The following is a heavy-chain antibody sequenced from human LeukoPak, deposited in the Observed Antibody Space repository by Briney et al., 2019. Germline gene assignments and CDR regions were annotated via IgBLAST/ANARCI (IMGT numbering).Heavy chain of an antibody. D-gene: IGHD3-16*01. CDR2: INPSSDST. Sequence: VASVKVSCKASGYTFTSYGISWVRQAPGQGLEWMGVINPSSDSTTYAQKFQGRLTMTRDTSTSTVYMELSSLRSEDTAMYYCARXXXXXGXLGYAFHIWGQGTMVTVSS. J-gene: IGHJ3*02. V-gene: IGHV1-46*01. CDR3: ARXXXXXGXLGYAFHI. CDR1: GYTFTSYG.